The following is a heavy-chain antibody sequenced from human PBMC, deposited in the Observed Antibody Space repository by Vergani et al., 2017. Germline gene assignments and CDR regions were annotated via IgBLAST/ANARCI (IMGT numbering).Heavy chain of an antibody. CDR1: GFTSQAFA. J-gene: IGHJ2*01. CDR2: IDRNYGVK. D-gene: IGHD3-16*01. V-gene: IGHV3-9*02. CDR3: VKDNDYDADGPFDL. Sequence: VEAGGGLVQPGGSLRLSCTASGFTSQAFAFHWVRQVSGRGLEWVSGIDRNYGVKNGNSFEGRFSISRDNAKKAVFLQINTLRHEDTALYFCVKDNDYDADGPFDLWGRGTLVTVSS.